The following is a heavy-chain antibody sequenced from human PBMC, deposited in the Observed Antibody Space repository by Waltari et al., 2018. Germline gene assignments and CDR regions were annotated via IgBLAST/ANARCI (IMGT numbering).Heavy chain of an antibody. Sequence: QVQLVQSGAEVKKPGASVKVSCKASGYTFTTYYMHWGRQAPGQGLEWMGIINPIADSTTYAQNVQGRVTMTRDTSPSTVYMELSSLRSEETAVYYCARDDSSGWYGSFDYWGQGPLVTVSS. CDR2: INPIADST. V-gene: IGHV1-46*01. D-gene: IGHD6-19*01. CDR1: GYTFTTYY. CDR3: ARDDSSGWYGSFDY. J-gene: IGHJ4*02.